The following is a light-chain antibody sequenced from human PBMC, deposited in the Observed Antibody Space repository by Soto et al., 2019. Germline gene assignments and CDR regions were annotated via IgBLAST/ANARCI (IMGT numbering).Light chain of an antibody. Sequence: QSVLTQPPSASGTPGQRVTISCSGSSSNIGSNYVYWYQQPPGTAPKLLIYRNNQRPSGVPDRFSGSKSGTSASLAISGLRSEDEADYYCAAWDDSLSGRVFGTGNKVTVL. CDR3: AAWDDSLSGRV. CDR2: RNN. CDR1: SSNIGSNY. J-gene: IGLJ1*01. V-gene: IGLV1-47*01.